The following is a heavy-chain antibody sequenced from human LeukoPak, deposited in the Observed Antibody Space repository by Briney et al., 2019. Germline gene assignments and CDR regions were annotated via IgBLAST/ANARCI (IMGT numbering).Heavy chain of an antibody. Sequence: SETLSLTCTVSGGSISSYYWSWIRQPAGKGLEWIGRIYTSGSTNYNPSLKSRVTISEDPSKNQFSLKLSSVTAADTAVYYCARVPKYYYDSSGYYASVRRLDYWGQGTLVTVSS. D-gene: IGHD3-22*01. V-gene: IGHV4-4*07. CDR1: GGSISSYY. CDR3: ARVPKYYYDSSGYYASVRRLDY. J-gene: IGHJ4*02. CDR2: IYTSGST.